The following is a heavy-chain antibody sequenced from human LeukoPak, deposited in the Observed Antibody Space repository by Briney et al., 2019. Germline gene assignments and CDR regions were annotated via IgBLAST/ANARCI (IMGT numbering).Heavy chain of an antibody. J-gene: IGHJ4*02. D-gene: IGHD3-3*01. Sequence: ASGKLSCNASGATFSSYAISWVRQAPGQGLGWMGGFIPIFGTANYAQKFQGRVTITADESTSTAYMELRSLRSEDTAVYYCATVRFLEWLFGYWGQGTLVTVSS. CDR3: ATVRFLEWLFGY. V-gene: IGHV1-69*13. CDR2: FIPIFGTA. CDR1: GATFSSYA.